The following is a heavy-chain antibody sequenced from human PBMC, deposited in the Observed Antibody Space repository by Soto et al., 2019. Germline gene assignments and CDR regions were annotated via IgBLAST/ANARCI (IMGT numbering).Heavy chain of an antibody. D-gene: IGHD3-22*01. Sequence: PSETLSLTCTVSGGSISSYYWSWIRQPPGKGLEWIGYIYYSGSTNYNPSLKSRVTISVDTSKNQFSLKLSSVTAADTAVYYCARVRYDSSGFDPWGQGTLVTVS. V-gene: IGHV4-59*01. CDR1: GGSISSYY. J-gene: IGHJ5*02. CDR3: ARVRYDSSGFDP. CDR2: IYYSGST.